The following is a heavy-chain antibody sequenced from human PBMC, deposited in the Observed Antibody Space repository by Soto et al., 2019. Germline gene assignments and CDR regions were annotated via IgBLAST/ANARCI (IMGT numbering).Heavy chain of an antibody. V-gene: IGHV3-73*01. J-gene: IGHJ3*02. Sequence: PGGSLRLSCAASGFTFSGSAMHWVRQASGKGLEWVGRIRSKAYSYATAYAASVNGRFTLSRDDSKNTAYLQMNSLKSEDTAVYYCSRSSKTGHDAFAIWGQGTMVTVSS. D-gene: IGHD6-6*01. CDR2: IRSKAYSYAT. CDR1: GFTFSGSA. CDR3: SRSSKTGHDAFAI.